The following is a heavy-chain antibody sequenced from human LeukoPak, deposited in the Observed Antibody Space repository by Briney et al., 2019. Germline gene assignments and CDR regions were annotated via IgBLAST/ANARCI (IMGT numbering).Heavy chain of an antibody. CDR3: VKGGYDYIEVAYFDF. V-gene: IGHV3-23*01. D-gene: IGHD5-12*01. Sequence: GGSLRLSCAASGFSFNNYAMSWVRQAPGKGLEWVSIIIASSGATFYADSVKGRFTISRDTSKNTLYLQLNSLRLGDTAVYYCVKGGYDYIEVAYFDFWGQGTLVTVSS. CDR1: GFSFNNYA. CDR2: IIASSGAT. J-gene: IGHJ4*02.